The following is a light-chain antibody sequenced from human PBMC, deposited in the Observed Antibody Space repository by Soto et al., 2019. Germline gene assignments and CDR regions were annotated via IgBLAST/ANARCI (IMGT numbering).Light chain of an antibody. V-gene: IGKV3-15*01. CDR1: QSVSSN. CDR3: QQYNNLTPYT. J-gene: IGKJ2*01. CDR2: GAS. Sequence: EIVMTQSPATLSVSPGVRATLFCRASQSVSSNLAWYQQKPGQAPRILIYGASTRATGIPARFSGSGSGTEFTLSNSSLQSEVFAVYYCQQYNNLTPYTFGQGTKLEIK.